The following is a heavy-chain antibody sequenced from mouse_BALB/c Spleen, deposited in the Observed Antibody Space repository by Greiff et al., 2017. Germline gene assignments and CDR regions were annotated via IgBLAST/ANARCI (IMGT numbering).Heavy chain of an antibody. CDR1: GFTFSSYT. J-gene: IGHJ2*01. D-gene: IGHD1-1*01. Sequence: EVHLVESGGGLVQPGGSLKLSCAASGFTFSSYTMSWVRQTPEKRLEWVAYISNGGGSTYYPDTVKGRFTISRDNAKNTLYLQMSSLKSEDTAMYYCARHGREKPYFDYWGQGTTLTVSS. V-gene: IGHV5-12-2*01. CDR2: ISNGGGST. CDR3: ARHGREKPYFDY.